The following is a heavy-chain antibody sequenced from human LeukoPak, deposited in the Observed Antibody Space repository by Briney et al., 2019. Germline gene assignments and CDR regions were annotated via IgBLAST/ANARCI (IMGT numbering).Heavy chain of an antibody. CDR2: INPDSGGT. J-gene: IGHJ6*03. CDR3: ASGYSDYADYYNYYMDV. Sequence: GASVTVSCKVSGYTFTGYCLHWVRQAPGQGLEWMGWINPDSGGTNYAQKFQGRVTMTRDTSITTAYMELSRLRSDDTAVYYCASGYSDYADYYNYYMDVWGKGTTVTVSS. CDR1: GYTFTGYC. V-gene: IGHV1-2*02. D-gene: IGHD4-11*01.